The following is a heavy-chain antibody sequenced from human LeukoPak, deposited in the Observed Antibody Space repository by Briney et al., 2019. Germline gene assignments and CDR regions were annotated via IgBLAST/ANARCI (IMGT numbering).Heavy chain of an antibody. CDR1: GFSFRTYW. CDR2: INSDGSLT. V-gene: IGHV3-74*01. Sequence: GGSLRLSCAASGFSFRTYWMHWVRQAPGKGPVWVSRINSDGSLTRNRDSVKGRFTISRDNAQNTLYLQMNSLRPEDTAVYFCVRVAPYGDFLGDAFDIWGQGTMVTVSS. J-gene: IGHJ3*02. D-gene: IGHD4-17*01. CDR3: VRVAPYGDFLGDAFDI.